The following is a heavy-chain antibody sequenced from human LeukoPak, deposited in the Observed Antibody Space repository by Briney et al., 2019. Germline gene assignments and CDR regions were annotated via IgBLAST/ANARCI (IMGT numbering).Heavy chain of an antibody. D-gene: IGHD3-10*01. V-gene: IGHV1-69*04. CDR1: GGTFSSYA. Sequence: ASVKVSCKASGGTFSSYAISWVRQAPGQGLEWMGRIIPILGIANYAQKFQGRVTITADKSTSTAYMELSSLRSEDTAVYYCARSYNYYGSGSYYKNYYYGMDVWGQGTTVTVSS. CDR3: ARSYNYYGSGSYYKNYYYGMDV. CDR2: IIPILGIA. J-gene: IGHJ6*02.